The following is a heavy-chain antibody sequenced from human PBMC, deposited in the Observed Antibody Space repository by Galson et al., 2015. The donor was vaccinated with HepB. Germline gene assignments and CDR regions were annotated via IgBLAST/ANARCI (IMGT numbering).Heavy chain of an antibody. J-gene: IGHJ4*02. CDR1: GFTFRNYA. V-gene: IGHV3-30*04. CDR3: AKISVAGSDLDY. D-gene: IGHD6-19*01. Sequence: SLRLSCAVSGFTFRNYAMHWVRQAPGKGLEWVAVISYDGTSQYYADSVKGRFTISRDDSKSTLLLQMNSLRGDDTAMYYCAKISVAGSDLDYWGQGTLVTVSS. CDR2: ISYDGTSQ.